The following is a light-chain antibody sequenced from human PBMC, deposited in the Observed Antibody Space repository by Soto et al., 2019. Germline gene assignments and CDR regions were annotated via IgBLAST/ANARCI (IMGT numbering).Light chain of an antibody. CDR3: HQYGSLLLT. CDR2: AAS. J-gene: IGKJ4*01. CDR1: ESLSSSN. Sequence: PGTLSLSPGERATRSCRASESLSSSNLAWYQQKPGQAPRLLIFAASSRATGIPDRFSGSGSGTDFTLTISRLEPEDFAVYYCHQYGSLLLTFGGGTKVDI. V-gene: IGKV3-20*01.